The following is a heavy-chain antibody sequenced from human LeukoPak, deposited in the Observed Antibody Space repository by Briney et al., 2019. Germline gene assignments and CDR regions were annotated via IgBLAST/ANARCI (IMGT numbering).Heavy chain of an antibody. CDR2: IYYSGST. J-gene: IGHJ4*02. D-gene: IGHD6-6*01. CDR3: ARAGQFIAARPITFDY. CDR1: GGSISNYY. V-gene: IGHV4-59*01. Sequence: SETLTLTCTVSGGSISNYYWSWIRQPPGKGLEWIGYIYYSGSTNHNPSLNSRVTISVDTSKNQFSLKLSSVTAADTAVYYCARAGQFIAARPITFDYWCQGTLVTVSS.